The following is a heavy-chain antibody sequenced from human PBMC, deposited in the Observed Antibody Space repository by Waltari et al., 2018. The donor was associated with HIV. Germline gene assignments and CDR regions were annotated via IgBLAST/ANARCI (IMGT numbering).Heavy chain of an antibody. J-gene: IGHJ4*02. CDR1: GYTFSDAW. D-gene: IGHD2-2*03. CDR2: IKTQADGETT. Sequence: EVQLVESGGGLIKTGGSRGLSCAASGYTFSDAWMSWVRQAPGKGLEWVARIKTQADGETTDYAAPVQGRFTVSRDDARNTVYLQIDSLKTDDTAMYYCTTWMYWGPGTRVTVSS. V-gene: IGHV3-15*01. CDR3: TTWMY.